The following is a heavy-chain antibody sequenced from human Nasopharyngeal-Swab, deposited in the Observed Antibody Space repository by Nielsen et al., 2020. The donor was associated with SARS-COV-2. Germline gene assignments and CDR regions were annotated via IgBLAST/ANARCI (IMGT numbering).Heavy chain of an antibody. CDR2: ISYDGSNK. J-gene: IGHJ6*02. Sequence: GESLKISCAASGFTFSSYGMHWVRQAPGKGLEWVAVISYDGSNKYYADSVKGRFTISRDNSKNTLYLQMNSLRAEDTAVYYCAKDLYGYVWGSYRDYYYGMDVWGQGTTVTVSS. CDR1: GFTFSSYG. CDR3: AKDLYGYVWGSYRDYYYGMDV. D-gene: IGHD3-16*02. V-gene: IGHV3-30*18.